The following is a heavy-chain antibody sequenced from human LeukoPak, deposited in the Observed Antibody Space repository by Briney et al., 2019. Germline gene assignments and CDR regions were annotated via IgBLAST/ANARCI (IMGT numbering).Heavy chain of an antibody. D-gene: IGHD3-22*01. Sequence: PSQTLSLTCTVSGGSISSGSYYWSWIRQPPGKGLEWIGYIYYSGSTDYNPSLKSRVTISVDTSKNQFSLKLSSVTAADTAVYYCARVVSDSSGYYYNPYVDYWGQGTLVTVSS. CDR2: IYYSGST. V-gene: IGHV4-61*01. CDR3: ARVVSDSSGYYYNPYVDY. J-gene: IGHJ4*02. CDR1: GGSISSGSYY.